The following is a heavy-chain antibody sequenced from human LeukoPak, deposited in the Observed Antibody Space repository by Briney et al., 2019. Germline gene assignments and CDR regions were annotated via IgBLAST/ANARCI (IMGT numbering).Heavy chain of an antibody. D-gene: IGHD3-10*01. CDR2: IWYDGSDK. CDR3: ARDWDYFVSGSYYNLVDY. Sequence: GGSLRLSCAASGFTFSSYGMHWVRQAPGKGLEWVAVIWYDGSDKHYADSVKGRFTISRDNSQNTLYLQMSSLRVEDTAVYYCARDWDYFVSGSYYNLVDYWGQGTLVTVSS. CDR1: GFTFSSYG. J-gene: IGHJ4*02. V-gene: IGHV3-33*01.